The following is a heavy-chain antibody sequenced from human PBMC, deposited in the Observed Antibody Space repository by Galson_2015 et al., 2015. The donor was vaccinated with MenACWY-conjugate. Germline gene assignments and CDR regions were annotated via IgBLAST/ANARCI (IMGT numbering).Heavy chain of an antibody. J-gene: IGHJ3*02. CDR2: K. CDR3: AHSEDSGYYEGGAFDI. V-gene: IGHV2-5*01. D-gene: IGHD3-22*01. Sequence: KRYSPSLKSRLTITKDTSKNQVVLTMTNMDPVDTATYYCAHSEDSGYYEGGAFDIWGQGTMVTVSS.